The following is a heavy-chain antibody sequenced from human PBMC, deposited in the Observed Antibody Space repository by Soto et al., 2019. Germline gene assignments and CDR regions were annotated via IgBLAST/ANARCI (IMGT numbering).Heavy chain of an antibody. CDR2: IGTAGDT. J-gene: IGHJ4*02. CDR1: GFTFSSYD. CDR3: ATAIGPTLLDY. V-gene: IGHV3-13*04. Sequence: HPGGSLRLSCSASGFTFSSYDMHWVRQGPGKGLEWVSAIGTAGDTNYAGSVKGRFTISRENAKNSLYLQMNSLRAGDTAIYFCATAIGPTLLDYCGQETLVTVAS. D-gene: IGHD3-22*01.